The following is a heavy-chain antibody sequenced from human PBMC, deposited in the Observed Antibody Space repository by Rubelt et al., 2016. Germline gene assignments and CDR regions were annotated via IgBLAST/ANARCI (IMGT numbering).Heavy chain of an antibody. CDR3: ARGYCSSANCLFNWFDP. J-gene: IGHJ5*02. V-gene: IGHV1-18*01. CDR2: IRTYNGNT. CDR1: GYTFTTYG. Sequence: QVQLVQSGAEVKKPGASVKVSCKASGYTFTTYGISWVRQAPGQGLEWLGWIRTYNGNTTYAQKVQGRVTMTTDTSTSTAYMELRSLRSDDTAMYFCARGYCSSANCLFNWFDPWGQGTLVTVSS. D-gene: IGHD2-2*01.